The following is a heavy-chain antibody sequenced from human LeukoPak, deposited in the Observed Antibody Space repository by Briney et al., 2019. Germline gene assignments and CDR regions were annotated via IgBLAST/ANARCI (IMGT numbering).Heavy chain of an antibody. J-gene: IGHJ6*02. Sequence: GGSLRLSCAASGFTFSSYSMNWVRQAPGKGLEWVSSISTDSNYIYYADSVRGRFTISRDNAENSLYLQMNSLRAEDTAVYYCARTTTMIRGVIGSGMDVWGQGTTVTVSS. CDR2: ISTDSNYI. D-gene: IGHD3-10*01. CDR1: GFTFSSYS. CDR3: ARTTTMIRGVIGSGMDV. V-gene: IGHV3-21*06.